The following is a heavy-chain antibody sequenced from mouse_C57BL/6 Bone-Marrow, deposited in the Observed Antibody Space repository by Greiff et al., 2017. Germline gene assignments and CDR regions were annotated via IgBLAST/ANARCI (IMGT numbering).Heavy chain of an antibody. CDR1: GYTFTSYW. CDR2: INPSNGGT. J-gene: IGHJ4*01. Sequence: QVQLQQPGTELVKPGASVKLSCKASGYTFTSYWMHWVKQRPGQGLEWIGNINPSNGGTNYNEKFKSTATLTVDKSSSTAYLLLSSLTSEDSAVYYGASSPPYYCSSDYAMDYWGQGTSVTVSS. CDR3: ASSPPYYCSSDYAMDY. V-gene: IGHV1-53*01. D-gene: IGHD1-1*01.